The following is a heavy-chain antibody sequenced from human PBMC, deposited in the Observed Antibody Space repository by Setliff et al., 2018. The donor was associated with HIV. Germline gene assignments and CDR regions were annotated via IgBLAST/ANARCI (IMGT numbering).Heavy chain of an antibody. J-gene: IGHJ6*03. CDR2: IYPGDSDT. CDR1: GYSFNNYW. D-gene: IGHD3-22*01. V-gene: IGHV5-51*01. CDR3: VRFVHSSGWYSSSYYYYMDV. Sequence: PGESLKISCKGSGYSFNNYWIGWVRQMSGKGLEWMGIIYPGDSDTTYSPSFQGQVNISADKYINTAYQQWSSLKAADTAMYYCVRFVHSSGWYSSSYYYYMDVWGKGTTVTVSS.